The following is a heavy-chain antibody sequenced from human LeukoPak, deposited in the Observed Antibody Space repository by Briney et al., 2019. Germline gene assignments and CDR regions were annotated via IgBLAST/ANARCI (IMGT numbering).Heavy chain of an antibody. D-gene: IGHD2-2*01. Sequence: GASVKVSCKSSGFTFTDEYIHWVRQAPGQGLEWMGWINSYSGAINYAQKFQGRVTLTRDTSISTVYMELSRLTSGDTAVYYCARDPKSQLLLDYWGQGTLVTVSS. CDR3: ARDPKSQLLLDY. CDR2: INSYSGAI. CDR1: GFTFTDEY. V-gene: IGHV1-2*02. J-gene: IGHJ4*02.